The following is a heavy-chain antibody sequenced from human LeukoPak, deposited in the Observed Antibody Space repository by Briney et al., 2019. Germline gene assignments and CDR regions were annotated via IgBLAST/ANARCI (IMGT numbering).Heavy chain of an antibody. V-gene: IGHV4-4*09. J-gene: IGHJ4*02. CDR2: IYTSGGC. CDR1: GSSLSSFY. Sequence: PSETLSLTCTVYGSSLSSFYWSWVRQPPREGLEWIASIYTSGGCNFYLSLKRRVAMSVDTSKDQFSLKLSSLTAADTAVYYCARLAGYCLSASCYTSDYFDYWGQGILVTVSS. CDR3: ARLAGYCLSASCYTSDYFDY. D-gene: IGHD2-2*02.